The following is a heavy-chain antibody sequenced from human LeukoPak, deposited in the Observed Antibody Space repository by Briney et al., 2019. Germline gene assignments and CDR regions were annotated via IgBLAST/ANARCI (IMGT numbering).Heavy chain of an antibody. CDR2: IIPILGIA. J-gene: IGHJ4*02. D-gene: IGHD4-23*01. V-gene: IGHV1-69*04. CDR1: GGTFSSYA. Sequence: EASVKVSCKASGGTFSSYAISWVRQAPGQGLEWMGRIIPILGIANYAQKFQGRVTITADKSTSTAYMELSSLRSEDTAVYYCARASGSNSFSDYWGQGTLVTVSP. CDR3: ARASGSNSFSDY.